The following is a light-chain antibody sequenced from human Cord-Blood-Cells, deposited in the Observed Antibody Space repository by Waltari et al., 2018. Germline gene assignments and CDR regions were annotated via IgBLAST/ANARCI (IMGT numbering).Light chain of an antibody. CDR1: QSVSSN. CDR2: GAS. Sequence: EIVMTQPPATLSVSPGQRATLACRASQSVSSNLVWYHQKPGQAPRLLINGASTRATGIPARFRGSGSGTEFTLTISSLQSEDFAVYYCQQYNNWPLTFGGGTKVDIK. CDR3: QQYNNWPLT. V-gene: IGKV3-15*01. J-gene: IGKJ4*01.